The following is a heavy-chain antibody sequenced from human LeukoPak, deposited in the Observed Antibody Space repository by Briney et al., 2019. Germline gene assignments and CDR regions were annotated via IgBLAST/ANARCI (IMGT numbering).Heavy chain of an antibody. J-gene: IGHJ4*02. D-gene: IGHD5-18*01. CDR3: ANGRYSYGFLSY. Sequence: PGGSLRLSCTASGFTFSNYAMSWVRQAPGKGLEWVSAISGSGGSTYYADSVKGRFTISRDNSKNTLYLQMNSLRAEDTAVYYCANGRYSYGFLSYWGQGTLVTVSS. CDR1: GFTFSNYA. CDR2: ISGSGGST. V-gene: IGHV3-23*01.